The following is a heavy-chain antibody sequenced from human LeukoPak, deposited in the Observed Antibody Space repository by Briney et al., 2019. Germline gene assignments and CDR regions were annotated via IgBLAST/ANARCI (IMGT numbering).Heavy chain of an antibody. CDR3: AKAEGYDILTGLDY. J-gene: IGHJ4*02. Sequence: SVKVSCKASGGTFSSYAISWVRQAPGQGLEWMGGIIPIFGTANYAQKFQGRVTITADESTSTAYMELNSLRTEDTAVYYCAKAEGYDILTGLDYWGQGTLVTVSS. V-gene: IGHV1-69*13. CDR1: GGTFSSYA. CDR2: IIPIFGTA. D-gene: IGHD3-9*01.